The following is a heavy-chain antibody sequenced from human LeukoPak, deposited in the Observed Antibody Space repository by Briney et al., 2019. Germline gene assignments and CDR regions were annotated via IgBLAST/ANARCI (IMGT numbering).Heavy chain of an antibody. Sequence: GGSLRLSCAASGFTFSGSAMHWVRQASGKGLEWVGRIRSKANSYATAYAASGKGRFTVSRNESKNAAYLQMNSLKTEDTAVYYCTSTYYYDSSGNRNDYWGQGTLVTVSS. V-gene: IGHV3-73*01. J-gene: IGHJ4*02. D-gene: IGHD3-22*01. CDR2: IRSKANSYAT. CDR1: GFTFSGSA. CDR3: TSTYYYDSSGNRNDY.